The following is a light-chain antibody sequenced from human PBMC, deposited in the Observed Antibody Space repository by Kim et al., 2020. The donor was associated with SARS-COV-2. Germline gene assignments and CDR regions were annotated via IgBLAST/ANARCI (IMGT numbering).Light chain of an antibody. CDR3: QQYGSSPFT. CDR1: QSISTYY. Sequence: EIGLTQSPGTLSLSPGDRATLSCRASQSISTYYLAWYQQKPGQAPRLLIYGASTRATGIPDRFSGSASGTEFTLTISRLEPEDFAVYYCQQYGSSPFTFGQGTKLDI. V-gene: IGKV3-20*01. CDR2: GAS. J-gene: IGKJ2*01.